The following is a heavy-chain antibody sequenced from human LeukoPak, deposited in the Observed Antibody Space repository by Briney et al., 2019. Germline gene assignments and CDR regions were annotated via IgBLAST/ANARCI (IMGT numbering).Heavy chain of an antibody. CDR1: GGSISSYY. CDR2: IDTSGNT. V-gene: IGHV4-4*07. Sequence: SETLSLTCTVSGGSISSYYWSWIRQTAGKGLEWIRRIDTSGNTNYKPSLKSRVTMSVDTSKNQFSLKLNSVTAADTAVYYCARVSSSWYQDWYFDLWGRGTLVTVSS. D-gene: IGHD6-13*01. CDR3: ARVSSSWYQDWYFDL. J-gene: IGHJ2*01.